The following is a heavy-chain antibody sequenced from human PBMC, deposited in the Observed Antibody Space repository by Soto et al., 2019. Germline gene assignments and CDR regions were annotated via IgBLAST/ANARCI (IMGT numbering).Heavy chain of an antibody. CDR1: GGSVTCYC. D-gene: IGHD2-21*02. J-gene: IGHJ6*02. Sequence: SETRSLTWTVSGGSVTCYCWSWIRQPPGRGLEWIGYIYYAGTTLYTPSLNSRVTISVDRSKNQFSLKLNSVTAADTAVYYCARHDAVPTLQHGMGVWGQGTTVTVSS. CDR2: IYYAGTT. V-gene: IGHV4-59*02. CDR3: ARHDAVPTLQHGMGV.